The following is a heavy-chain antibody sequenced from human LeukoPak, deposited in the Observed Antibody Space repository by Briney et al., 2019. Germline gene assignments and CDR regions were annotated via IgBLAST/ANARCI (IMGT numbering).Heavy chain of an antibody. J-gene: IGHJ5*02. D-gene: IGHD3-10*01. Sequence: PGRSLRLSCAASGFTFDDYAMHWVRQAPGKGLEWVSGISWNSGSIGYADSVKGRFTISRDNAKNSLYLQMNSLRAEDTALYYCAKGYYGSGSYLVDGFDPWGQGTLVTVSS. CDR3: AKGYYGSGSYLVDGFDP. CDR1: GFTFDDYA. CDR2: ISWNSGSI. V-gene: IGHV3-9*01.